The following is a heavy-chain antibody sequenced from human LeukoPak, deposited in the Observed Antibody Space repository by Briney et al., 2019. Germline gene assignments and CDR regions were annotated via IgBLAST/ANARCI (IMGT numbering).Heavy chain of an antibody. CDR2: INSDGSTT. CDR3: ARGNYYGQDY. D-gene: IGHD3-10*01. J-gene: IGHJ4*02. V-gene: IGHV3-74*01. CDR1: GFTLSSYW. Sequence: GGSLRLSCGASGFTLSSYWMHWVRQAPGKGLVWISRINSDGSTTSYADSVKGRFTISRDNAKNTLYLQMNSLRAEDTAVYYCARGNYYGQDYWGQGTLVTVSS.